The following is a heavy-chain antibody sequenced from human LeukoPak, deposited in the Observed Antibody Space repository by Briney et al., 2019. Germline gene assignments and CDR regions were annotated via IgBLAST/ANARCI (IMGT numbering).Heavy chain of an antibody. CDR3: VRRAMSSGYDGWYFDL. V-gene: IGHV4-39*07. CDR2: IYYSGST. CDR1: GGSISSSSYY. D-gene: IGHD3-22*01. J-gene: IGHJ2*01. Sequence: SETLSLTCTVSGGSISSSSYYWGWIRQPPGKGLEWIGSIYYSGSTYYNPSLKSRVTISVDTSKNQFSLKLSSVTAADTAVYYCVRRAMSSGYDGWYFDLWGRGTLVTVSS.